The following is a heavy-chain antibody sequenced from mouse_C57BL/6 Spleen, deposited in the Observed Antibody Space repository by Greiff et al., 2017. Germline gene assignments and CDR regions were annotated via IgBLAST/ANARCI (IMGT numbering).Heavy chain of an antibody. CDR2: IHPNSGST. CDR3: ARKGYGSSFDY. D-gene: IGHD1-1*01. Sequence: QVQLQQPGAELVKPGASVKLSCKASGYTFTSYWMHWVKQRPGQGLEWIGMIHPNSGSTNYNEKFKSKGTLTVDKSASTAYMQLSSLTSEDSAVYYCARKGYGSSFDYWGQGTTLTVSS. J-gene: IGHJ2*01. CDR1: GYTFTSYW. V-gene: IGHV1-64*01.